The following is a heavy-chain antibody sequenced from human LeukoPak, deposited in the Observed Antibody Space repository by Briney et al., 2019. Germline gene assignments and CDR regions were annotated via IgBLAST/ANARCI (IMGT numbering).Heavy chain of an antibody. Sequence: SVKVSCKASGGTFSSYAISWVRQAPGQGLEWMGGIIPIFGTANYAQKFQGRVTITTDESTSTAYMELSSLRSEDTAVYYGARVISGYNSNWFDPWGQGTLVTVSS. V-gene: IGHV1-69*05. CDR1: GGTFSSYA. D-gene: IGHD5-12*01. CDR2: IIPIFGTA. J-gene: IGHJ5*02. CDR3: ARVISGYNSNWFDP.